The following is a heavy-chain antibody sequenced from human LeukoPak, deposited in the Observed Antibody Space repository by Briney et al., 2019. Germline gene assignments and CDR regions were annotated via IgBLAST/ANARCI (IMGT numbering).Heavy chain of an antibody. CDR1: GFTFSDFS. J-gene: IGHJ4*02. CDR2: ISSSSSYI. V-gene: IGHV3-21*01. D-gene: IGHD3-10*01. Sequence: PGGSLRLSCAASGFTFSDFSMSWGRQAPGKGLEWVSFISSSSSYIYYADSVKGRLTISRDNARNSLYLQMNSLRAEDTAVYYCAGSGSYYNVDYWGQGTLVTVSS. CDR3: AGSGSYYNVDY.